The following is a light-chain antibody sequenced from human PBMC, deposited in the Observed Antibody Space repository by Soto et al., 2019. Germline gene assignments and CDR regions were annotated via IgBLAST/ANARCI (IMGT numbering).Light chain of an antibody. CDR2: DVS. CDR1: SSDVGGYNY. J-gene: IGLJ1*01. Sequence: LTQPASVSGSPGQSITISCTGTSSDVGGYNYVSWYQQHPGKAPKLMIYDVSNRPSGASNRFSGSKSGNTASLTISGLQAEDEADYYCSSYTSSSTLDFGTGTKVTVL. V-gene: IGLV2-14*01. CDR3: SSYTSSSTLD.